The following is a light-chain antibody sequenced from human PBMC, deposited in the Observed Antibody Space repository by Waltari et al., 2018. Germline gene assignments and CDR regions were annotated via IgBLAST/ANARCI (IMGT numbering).Light chain of an antibody. CDR2: WAS. CDR3: QQYYSIPLT. V-gene: IGKV4-1*01. Sequence: DIVMTQSADSLAVSLGERATINCKSSRSVLYSSNNKNYLAWYQQKPGQPPKLLIYWASTRESGVPDRFTGSGSGTDFTLTISSLQAEDEAVYYCQQYYSIPLTFGGGTTVEIK. J-gene: IGKJ4*01. CDR1: RSVLYSSNNKNY.